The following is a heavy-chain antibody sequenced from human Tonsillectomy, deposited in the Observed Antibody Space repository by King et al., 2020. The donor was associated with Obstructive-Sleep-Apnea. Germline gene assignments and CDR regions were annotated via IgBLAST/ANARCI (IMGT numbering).Heavy chain of an antibody. CDR2: ISGSGGST. V-gene: IGHV3-23*04. D-gene: IGHD1-26*01. CDR3: AKVLWELDAFDI. J-gene: IGHJ3*02. Sequence: VQLVETGGGLVQPGGFLRLSCAASGFTFSSYAISWFRQAPGKGLELVSPISGSGGSTYYADSVKGRFTISRDNSKNTLYLQMNSLRAEDTAVYYCAKVLWELDAFDIWGQGTMVTVSS. CDR1: GFTFSSYA.